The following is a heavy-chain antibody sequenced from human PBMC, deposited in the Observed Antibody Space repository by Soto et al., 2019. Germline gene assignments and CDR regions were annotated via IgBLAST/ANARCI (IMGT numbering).Heavy chain of an antibody. D-gene: IGHD6-19*01. CDR1: GDSVSSNSAA. CDR3: ARDPVAVAVSYYGMDV. V-gene: IGHV6-1*01. CDR2: TYYRSKWYN. J-gene: IGHJ6*02. Sequence: PSQTLSLTCAISGDSVSSNSAALNLIRQSPSRGLEWLGRTYYRSKWYNDYAVSVKSRITINPDTSKNQFSLQLNSVTPEDTAVYYCARDPVAVAVSYYGMDVWGQGTTVTVSS.